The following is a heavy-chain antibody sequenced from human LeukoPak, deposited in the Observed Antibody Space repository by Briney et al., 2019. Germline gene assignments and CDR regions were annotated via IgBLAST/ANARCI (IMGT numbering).Heavy chain of an antibody. V-gene: IGHV3-23*01. CDR3: AKGGRITAVLPFDY. Sequence: PGGSPRLSCAASGFTFSSYAMSWVRQAPGKGLEWVSAISGSGGSTYYADSVKGRFTISRDNSKNTLYLQVSSLRAEDTAVYCCAKGGRITAVLPFDYWGQGTLVTVSS. CDR1: GFTFSSYA. CDR2: ISGSGGST. D-gene: IGHD6-13*01. J-gene: IGHJ4*02.